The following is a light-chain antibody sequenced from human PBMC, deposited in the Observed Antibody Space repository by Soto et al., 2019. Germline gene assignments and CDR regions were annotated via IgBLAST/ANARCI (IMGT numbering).Light chain of an antibody. CDR3: QTWGSGIVV. J-gene: IGLJ2*01. CDR1: SGHSNYA. CDR2: LNSDGSQ. Sequence: QLVLTQSPSAAASLGASVKLTCTLSSGHSNYAIAWHQQQSEKGPRYLMKLNSDGSQSKGDGIPDRFSGSSSGAERYLTISSLQYEYGADYYWQTWGSGIVVFGGGTKLTVL. V-gene: IGLV4-69*01.